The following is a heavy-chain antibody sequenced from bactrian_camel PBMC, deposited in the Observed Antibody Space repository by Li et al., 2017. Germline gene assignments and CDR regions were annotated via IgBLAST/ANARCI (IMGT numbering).Heavy chain of an antibody. D-gene: IGHD2*01. CDR1: GPALVGAC. V-gene: IGHV3S55*01. Sequence: HVQLVESGGGTVQPGGSLRLSCAASGPALVGACMAWFRQAPGKEREGVAGFNADGTSGYADSVKGRFTISRDNAKNTLYLQMNNLRHEDTAVYYCAADFNHYSGGYCYYVRDDYPNWGQGTQVTVS. J-gene: IGHJ4*01. CDR3: AADFNHYSGGYCYYVRDDYPN. CDR2: FNADGTS.